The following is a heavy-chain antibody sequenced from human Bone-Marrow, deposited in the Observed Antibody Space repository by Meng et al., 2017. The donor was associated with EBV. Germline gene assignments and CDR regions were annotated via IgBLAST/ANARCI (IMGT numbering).Heavy chain of an antibody. V-gene: IGHV1-69*01. D-gene: IGHD3-10*01. CDR1: GGTFSREA. J-gene: IGHJ4*02. CDR2: IIHIFRTP. CDR3: ARGDGSMVRGYYFDH. Sequence: GQVVQSWAEVKKPGSSVKVSCKASGGTFSREAITWVRQAPGQGLEWMGGIIHIFRTPNYAQKFQGRVTITADESTDTAYMELRSLRSEDTAVYYCARGDGSMVRGYYFDHWGLGTLVTVSS.